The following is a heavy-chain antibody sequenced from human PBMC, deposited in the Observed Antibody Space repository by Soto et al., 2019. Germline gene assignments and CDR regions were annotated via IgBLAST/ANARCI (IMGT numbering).Heavy chain of an antibody. Sequence: QVQLVESGGGVVQPGRSLRLSCAASGFTFSSYAMHWVRQAPGKGLEWVAVISYDGSNKYYADSVKGRFTMSRDNSKNTLYLQMNSLRAEETAVYYCARDPLWGTAMVLWYFDLWGRGTLVTVSS. D-gene: IGHD5-18*01. V-gene: IGHV3-30-3*01. CDR2: ISYDGSNK. CDR3: ARDPLWGTAMVLWYFDL. CDR1: GFTFSSYA. J-gene: IGHJ2*01.